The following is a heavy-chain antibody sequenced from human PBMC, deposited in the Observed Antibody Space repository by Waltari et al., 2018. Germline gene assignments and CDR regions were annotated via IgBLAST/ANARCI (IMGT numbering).Heavy chain of an antibody. CDR1: GFTFSRSW. J-gene: IGHJ3*01. CDR3: ARELRGDNDL. Sequence: EVQVVESGGGLAQPGGSHRLPCAASGFTFSRSWMHGVRQAPGKGLVWVSRINPDGMTRDYADSVEGRFTISRDNAQNTLYLQLNNLRVDDTAIYYCARELRGDNDLWGQGTMVTVSS. V-gene: IGHV3-74*01. CDR2: INPDGMTR. D-gene: IGHD3-9*01.